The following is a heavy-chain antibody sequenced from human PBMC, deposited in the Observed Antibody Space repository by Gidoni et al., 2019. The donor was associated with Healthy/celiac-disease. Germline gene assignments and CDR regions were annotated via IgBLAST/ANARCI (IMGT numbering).Heavy chain of an antibody. CDR1: GGTFSSYA. D-gene: IGHD3-3*01. Sequence: QVQLVQSGAEVKKPGSSVKVSCKASGGTFSSYAISWVRQAPGQGLEWMGGIIPIFGTANYAQKFQGRVTITADESTSTAYMELSSLRSEDTAVYYCASPPPIHPFWSGYHPLSTAYYYMDVWGKGTTVTVSS. CDR3: ASPPPIHPFWSGYHPLSTAYYYMDV. CDR2: IIPIFGTA. J-gene: IGHJ6*03. V-gene: IGHV1-69*01.